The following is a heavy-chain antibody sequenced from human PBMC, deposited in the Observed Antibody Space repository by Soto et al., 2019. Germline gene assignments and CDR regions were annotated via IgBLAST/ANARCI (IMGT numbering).Heavy chain of an antibody. CDR1: GFSFSNYH. CDR2: IGTAGDT. CDR3: VRDGGSTWYQNEWHYYGMNV. D-gene: IGHD6-13*01. J-gene: IGHJ6*02. Sequence: GGSLRLSCEASGFSFSNYHMHWVRQAPGNGLEWVSGIGTAGDTYYAGSVRGRFTIARANAKSSFYLQMNSLRAEDTAVYYCVRDGGSTWYQNEWHYYGMNVWGQGTTVTVSS. V-gene: IGHV3-13*01.